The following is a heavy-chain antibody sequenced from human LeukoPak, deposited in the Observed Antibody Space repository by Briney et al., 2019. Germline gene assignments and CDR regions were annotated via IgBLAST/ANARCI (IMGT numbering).Heavy chain of an antibody. Sequence: GGSLRLSCAASGFTFSNYAMSWVRQAPGKGLEWVSTISGGGITTYYADSAKGRFTISRDNSKNTMFLQMNSLRAEDTAVYYCAKDVYGDYGGLDYWGQGTLVTVSS. CDR1: GFTFSNYA. CDR3: AKDVYGDYGGLDY. V-gene: IGHV3-23*01. CDR2: ISGGGITT. J-gene: IGHJ4*02. D-gene: IGHD4-17*01.